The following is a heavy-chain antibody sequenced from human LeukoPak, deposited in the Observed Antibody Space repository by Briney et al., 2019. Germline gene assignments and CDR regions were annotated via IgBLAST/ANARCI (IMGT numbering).Heavy chain of an antibody. V-gene: IGHV4-34*01. D-gene: IGHD3-3*01. J-gene: IGHJ4*02. CDR1: SGSFSDYY. CDR3: ARGPRSFIRLAYYFDY. Sequence: PSETLSLTCAVYSGSFSDYYWTWIRQPPGKGLEWIGEINNSGSTNYSPSLKSRVTISVDTSKNQFSLKLSSVTAADTAVYYCARGPRSFIRLAYYFDYWGQGTLVTVSS. CDR2: INNSGST.